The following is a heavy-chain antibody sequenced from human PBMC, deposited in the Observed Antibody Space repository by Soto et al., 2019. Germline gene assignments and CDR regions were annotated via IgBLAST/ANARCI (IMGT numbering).Heavy chain of an antibody. D-gene: IGHD3-10*01. CDR1: GFTFSSSW. Sequence: EVQLVESGGGLVQPGGSLRLSCAASGFTFSSSWMHWVRQAPGKGLVWVSRISGDMSSTSYADSVKGRFTISRDNAKNTLYLQMNNLRDEDAAVYYCAKSPGSPGFDIWGRGTMVTVAS. CDR2: ISGDMSST. CDR3: AKSPGSPGFDI. V-gene: IGHV3-74*01. J-gene: IGHJ3*02.